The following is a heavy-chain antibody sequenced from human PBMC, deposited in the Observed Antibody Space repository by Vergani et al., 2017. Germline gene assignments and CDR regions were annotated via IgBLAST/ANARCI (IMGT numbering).Heavy chain of an antibody. CDR3: ARAPITIFGVVNWFDP. CDR2: IYYSGST. J-gene: IGHJ5*02. CDR1: GGSFSGYY. D-gene: IGHD3-3*01. V-gene: IGHV4-34*01. Sequence: QVQLQQWGAGLLKPSETLSLTCAVYGGSFSGYYWGWIRQPPGKGLEWIGSIYYSGSTYYNPSLKSRVTISVDTSKNQFSLKLSSVTAADTAVYYCARAPITIFGVVNWFDPWGQGTLVTVSS.